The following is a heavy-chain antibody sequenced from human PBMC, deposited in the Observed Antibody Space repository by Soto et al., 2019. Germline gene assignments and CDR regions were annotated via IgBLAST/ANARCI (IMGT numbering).Heavy chain of an antibody. CDR1: GYSFTRYW. CDR2: IYPGDSDT. Sequence: PGESLKISCKGSGYSFTRYWIGWVRQMPGKGLGWMGIIYPGDSDTRYSPSFQGQVTISADKSISTAYLQWSSLKASDTAMYYCARQSLEANGVCPIIDYWGQGTLVTVSS. V-gene: IGHV5-51*01. CDR3: ARQSLEANGVCPIIDY. D-gene: IGHD2-8*01. J-gene: IGHJ4*02.